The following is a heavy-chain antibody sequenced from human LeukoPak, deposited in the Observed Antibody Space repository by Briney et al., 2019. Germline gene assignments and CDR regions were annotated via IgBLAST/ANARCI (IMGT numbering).Heavy chain of an antibody. D-gene: IGHD3-9*01. CDR2: ISAYSTYNGNT. J-gene: IGHJ6*02. CDR1: GYTFTSYG. V-gene: IGHV1-18*01. Sequence: ASVKVSCKASGYTFTSYGISWVRQAPGQGPEWMGWISAYSTYNGNTNYAQKFQGRVTMTTDTSTSTAYMELRSLRSDDTAVYYCARSDILDGMDVWGQGTTVTVSS. CDR3: ARSDILDGMDV.